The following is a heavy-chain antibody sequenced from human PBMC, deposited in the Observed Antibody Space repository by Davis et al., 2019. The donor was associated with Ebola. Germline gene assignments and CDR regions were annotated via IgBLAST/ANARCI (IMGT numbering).Heavy chain of an antibody. CDR3: ARHIAAAGYYYYGMDV. Sequence: GESLKISCAASGFTFSSYEMNWVRQAPGKGLEWVSYISSSGSTIYYADSVKGRFTISRDNAKNSLYLQMNSLRAEDTAVYYCARHIAAAGYYYYGMDVWGQGTTVTVSS. J-gene: IGHJ6*02. CDR2: ISSSGSTI. D-gene: IGHD6-13*01. V-gene: IGHV3-48*03. CDR1: GFTFSSYE.